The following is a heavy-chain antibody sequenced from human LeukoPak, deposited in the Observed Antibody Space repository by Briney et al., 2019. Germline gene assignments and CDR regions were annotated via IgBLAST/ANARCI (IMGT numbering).Heavy chain of an antibody. D-gene: IGHD1-1*01. CDR3: ARESAVGQPDYYYYYGMDV. Sequence: ASVKVSCKASGYTFTSYGISWVRQAPGQGLEWMGWISAYNGNTNYAQKLQGRVTMTTDTSTSTAYMELRSLGSDDTAAYYCARESAVGQPDYYYYYGMDVWGQGTTVTVSS. V-gene: IGHV1-18*01. CDR2: ISAYNGNT. CDR1: GYTFTSYG. J-gene: IGHJ6*02.